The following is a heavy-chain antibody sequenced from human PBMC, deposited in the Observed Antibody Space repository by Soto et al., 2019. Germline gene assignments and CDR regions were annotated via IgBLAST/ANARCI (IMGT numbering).Heavy chain of an antibody. CDR2: ISSSAGTT. D-gene: IGHD1-26*01. Sequence: HPGGSLRLSCTASGFTFYTYAMSWVRQAPGKGLEWVSGISSSAGTTYYAVSVKGRFTVSRDNSKNTLYLQMNSLRVEDTATYYCAKIWNSGSSRAYWGQGTLVTVSS. CDR3: AKIWNSGSSRAY. CDR1: GFTFYTYA. J-gene: IGHJ4*02. V-gene: IGHV3-23*01.